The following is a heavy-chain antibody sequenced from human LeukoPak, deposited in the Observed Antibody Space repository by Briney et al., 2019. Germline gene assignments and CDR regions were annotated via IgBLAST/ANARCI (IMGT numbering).Heavy chain of an antibody. Sequence: GSLKISRNGSGYSFTTYWIVLVRQLPGKGLEWLGIIFPGDSETIYRPSLHSQVTISADKSINTAYLRWSSLKASDTARYYCATSESQTRFDYWGQGTLVTVSS. CDR1: GYSFTTYW. CDR3: ATSESQTRFDY. D-gene: IGHD1/OR15-1a*01. CDR2: IFPGDSET. J-gene: IGHJ4*02. V-gene: IGHV5-51*01.